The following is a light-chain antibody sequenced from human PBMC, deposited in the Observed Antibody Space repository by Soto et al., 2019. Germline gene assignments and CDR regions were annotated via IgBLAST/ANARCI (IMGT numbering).Light chain of an antibody. V-gene: IGKV3-20*01. J-gene: IGKJ1*01. CDR3: QQYGSSPWT. CDR2: GAS. Sequence: EIVLTQSPGTLSLSPGERATLSCRASQSVSSSYLAWYQQRPGQAPRLLIYGASSRATGIPDRFSGSGSGTDFTVTISRLEAEDFALYYCQQYGSSPWTFGQGTKVDNK. CDR1: QSVSSSY.